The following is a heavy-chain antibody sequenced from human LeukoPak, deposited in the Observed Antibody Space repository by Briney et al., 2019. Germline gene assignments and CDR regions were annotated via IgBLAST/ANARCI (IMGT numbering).Heavy chain of an antibody. D-gene: IGHD4-17*01. CDR3: ARDSLYGVVDY. CDR1: GYTFPSYF. CDR2: INPTGGST. Sequence: GASVKVSCKASGYTFPSYFMHWVRQAPGQGLEWMGIINPTGGSTTYAQKFQGRVTMTRDTSTSTVYMYLSSLRSEDMAVYYCARDSLYGVVDYWGQGTLVTVSS. J-gene: IGHJ4*02. V-gene: IGHV1-46*01.